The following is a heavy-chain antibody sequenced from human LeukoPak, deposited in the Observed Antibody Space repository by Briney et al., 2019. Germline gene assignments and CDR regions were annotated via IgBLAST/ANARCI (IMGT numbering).Heavy chain of an antibody. D-gene: IGHD5-12*01. V-gene: IGHV4-4*07. J-gene: IGHJ5*02. CDR2: IYTSGST. CDR3: ARGDIVATSYFGEWFDP. Sequence: SETLSLTCTISGGSISSYYWSWIRQPAGKGLEWIGRIYTSGSTNYNPSLKSRVTISVDTSKNQFSLKLSSVTAADTAVYYCARGDIVATSYFGEWFDPWGQGTLVTVSS. CDR1: GGSISSYY.